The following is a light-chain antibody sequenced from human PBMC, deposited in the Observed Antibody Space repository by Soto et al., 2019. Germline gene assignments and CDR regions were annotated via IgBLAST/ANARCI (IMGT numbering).Light chain of an antibody. Sequence: EIVMTQSPTILSVSPGERATLSCRASPSVSSNLAWYQQKPGQAPRLLIYGVYTRAPGIPARFSGSGSGTEFTRTISSLQSEDFAGYYCQQYHSWPPRTFGQGTKVDIK. CDR2: GVY. CDR1: PSVSSN. CDR3: QQYHSWPPRT. J-gene: IGKJ1*01. V-gene: IGKV3D-15*01.